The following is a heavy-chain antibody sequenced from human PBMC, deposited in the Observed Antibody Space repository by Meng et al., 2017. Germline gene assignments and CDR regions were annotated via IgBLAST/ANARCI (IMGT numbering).Heavy chain of an antibody. J-gene: IGHJ4*02. CDR1: GGSIRSYY. Sequence: VQLQESGPGLVKPSETLSLTCTVSGGSIRSYYWSWIRQPPGKGLEWIGYIYYSGSTNYNPSLKSRVTISVDTSKNQFSLKLSSVTAADTAVYYCARGYDFWSGQYYFDYWGQGTLVTVSS. CDR2: IYYSGST. D-gene: IGHD3-3*01. V-gene: IGHV4-59*01. CDR3: ARGYDFWSGQYYFDY.